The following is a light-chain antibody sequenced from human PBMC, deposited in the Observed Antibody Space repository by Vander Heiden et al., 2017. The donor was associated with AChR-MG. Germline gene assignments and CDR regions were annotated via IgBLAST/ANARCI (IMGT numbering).Light chain of an antibody. CDR3: QQYEGIRNT. CDR2: DAS. J-gene: IGKJ2*01. V-gene: IGKV1-5*01. CDR1: EDIGTS. Sequence: DIQVTQSPSILSASVGDRVTITCRASEDIGTSLAWYQQKPGRAPKLLIIDASSLQSGVPSGFSGSGSGTEFTLTISSLQPDDFATYYCQQYEGIRNTFGQGTKLE.